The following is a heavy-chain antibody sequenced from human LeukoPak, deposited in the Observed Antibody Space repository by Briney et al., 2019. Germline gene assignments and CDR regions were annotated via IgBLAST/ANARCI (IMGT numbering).Heavy chain of an antibody. Sequence: GGSLRLSCAASGFTFSSYGMHWVRQAPGKGLEWVAVISYDGSNKYYADSVKGRFTISRDNSKNTLYLQMNRLRAEDTAVYYCAKDYYGGNSFFDPWGQGTLVTVSS. CDR1: GFTFSSYG. J-gene: IGHJ5*02. CDR3: AKDYYGGNSFFDP. V-gene: IGHV3-30*18. D-gene: IGHD4-23*01. CDR2: ISYDGSNK.